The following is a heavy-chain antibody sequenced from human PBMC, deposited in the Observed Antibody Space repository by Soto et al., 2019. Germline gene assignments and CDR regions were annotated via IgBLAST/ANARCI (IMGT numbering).Heavy chain of an antibody. D-gene: IGHD6-19*01. Sequence: GGSLRLSCAASGFTVSSNYMSWVRQAPGKGLEWVSVIYSGGSTYYADSVKGRFTISRDNSKNTLYLQMNSLRAEDTAVYYCARDSDRSGWESVYYYYYGMDVWGQGTTVTVSS. CDR2: IYSGGST. CDR1: GFTVSSNY. V-gene: IGHV3-53*01. CDR3: ARDSDRSGWESVYYYYYGMDV. J-gene: IGHJ6*02.